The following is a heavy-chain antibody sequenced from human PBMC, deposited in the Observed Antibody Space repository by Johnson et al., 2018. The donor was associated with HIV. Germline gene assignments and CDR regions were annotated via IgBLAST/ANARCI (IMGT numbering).Heavy chain of an antibody. Sequence: QEQLVESGGGVVQPGRSLRLSCAASGFTFSKYGMHWVRQAPGKGLEWVAVIWYDGSNENYTDSVKGRFIISRDNSNNTLFLHMSGLRGEDTALYYCARDSTPWGGDYVAYAFDIWGRGTMVTVSS. J-gene: IGHJ3*02. CDR3: ARDSTPWGGDYVAYAFDI. CDR1: GFTFSKYG. V-gene: IGHV3-33*01. D-gene: IGHD4-17*01. CDR2: IWYDGSNE.